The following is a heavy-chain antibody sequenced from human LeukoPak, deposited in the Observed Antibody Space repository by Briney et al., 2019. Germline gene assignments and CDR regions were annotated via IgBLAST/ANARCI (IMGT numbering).Heavy chain of an antibody. CDR2: IIPILGIA. CDR3: ARVGDYGGNSESNY. V-gene: IGHV1-69*04. D-gene: IGHD4-23*01. J-gene: IGHJ4*02. CDR1: GGTFSSYA. Sequence: SVTVSCKASGGTFSSYAISWVRQAPGQGLEWMGRIIPILGIANYAQKFQGRVTITADKSTSTAYMELSSLRSEDTAVYYCARVGDYGGNSESNYWGQGTLVTVSS.